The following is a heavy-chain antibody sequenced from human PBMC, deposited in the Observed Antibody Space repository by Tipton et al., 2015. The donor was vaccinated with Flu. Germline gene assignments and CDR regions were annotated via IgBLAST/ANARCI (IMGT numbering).Heavy chain of an antibody. D-gene: IGHD2-2*01. J-gene: IGHJ6*02. Sequence: SLRLSCAASGFIFDDYTMHWVRQAPGKGLEWVSSINWVSSSMDYADSVKGRFTISRDNAKNSLYLQMNSLTAEDTALYYCARDRSPSTSMDFYYSPGMDVWGQGTAVPVSS. CDR2: INWVSSSM. CDR3: ARDRSPSTSMDFYYSPGMDV. CDR1: GFIFDDYT. V-gene: IGHV3-9*01.